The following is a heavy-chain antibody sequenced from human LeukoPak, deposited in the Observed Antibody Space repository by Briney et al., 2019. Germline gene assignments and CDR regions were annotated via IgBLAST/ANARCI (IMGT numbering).Heavy chain of an antibody. D-gene: IGHD3-3*01. Sequence: GASVKVSCKASGYTFTSYGISWVRQAPGQGLEWMGWISAYNGNTNYAQELQGRVTMTTDTSTSTAYMELRSLRSDDTAVYYCARTYYDFWSRYYPFDYWGQGTLVTVSS. V-gene: IGHV1-18*01. J-gene: IGHJ4*02. CDR2: ISAYNGNT. CDR3: ARTYYDFWSRYYPFDY. CDR1: GYTFTSYG.